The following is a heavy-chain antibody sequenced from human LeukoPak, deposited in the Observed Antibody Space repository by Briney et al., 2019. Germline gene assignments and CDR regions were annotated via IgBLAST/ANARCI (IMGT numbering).Heavy chain of an antibody. CDR2: IIPIFGTA. CDR3: ARSTDYGDYPNWFDP. V-gene: IGHV1-69*06. Sequence: ASVKISCKASGGTFSSYAISWVRQAPGQGLEWMGGIIPIFGTANYAQKFQGRVTITADKSTSTAYMELSSLRSEDTAVYYCARSTDYGDYPNWFDPWGQGTLVTVSS. J-gene: IGHJ5*02. CDR1: GGTFSSYA. D-gene: IGHD4-17*01.